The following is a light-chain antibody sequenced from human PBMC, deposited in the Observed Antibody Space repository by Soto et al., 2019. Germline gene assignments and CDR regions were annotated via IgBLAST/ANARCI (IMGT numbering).Light chain of an antibody. CDR1: ISNIGNNA. Sequence: QCVLAQPASLSEAPRQRVTISCSGSISNIGNNAVIWYQQLPGKAPKLLIYHDDLLPSGVSDRFSGSKSGTSASLAISGLQSEDEADYYCVAWDDSLNGWVFGGGTKSPS. CDR2: HDD. J-gene: IGLJ3*02. V-gene: IGLV1-36*01. CDR3: VAWDDSLNGWV.